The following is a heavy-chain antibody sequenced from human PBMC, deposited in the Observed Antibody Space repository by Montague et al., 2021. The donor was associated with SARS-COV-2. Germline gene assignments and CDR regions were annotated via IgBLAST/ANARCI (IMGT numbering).Heavy chain of an antibody. CDR3: ARHLKVSFYIAAAGALDY. CDR2: IYYSGST. CDR1: GGSISSSSYY. Sequence: SETLSLTCTVSGGSISSSSYYWVWIRQPPGKGLDWNVSIYYSGSTYYNLSLKIPISISADTSKNQFSLKLISVAAADTALYYCARHLKVSFYIAAAGALDYWGQGTLVTVSS. V-gene: IGHV4-39*01. J-gene: IGHJ4*02. D-gene: IGHD6-13*01.